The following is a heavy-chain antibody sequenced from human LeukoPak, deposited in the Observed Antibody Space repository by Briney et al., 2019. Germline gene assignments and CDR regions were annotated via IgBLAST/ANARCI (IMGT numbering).Heavy chain of an antibody. CDR1: GYTFTSYY. V-gene: IGHV1-46*01. CDR3: ARDLTEGGSGTPLLYGMDV. Sequence: ASVKVSCKASGYTFTSYYMHYVRHAPGQGLGWMGVINPSGGSTSYAQKFQGRVTMTRDTSTSTVYMELSSLRSEDTAVYYCARDLTEGGSGTPLLYGMDVWGQGTTVTVS. D-gene: IGHD3-10*01. J-gene: IGHJ6*02. CDR2: INPSGGST.